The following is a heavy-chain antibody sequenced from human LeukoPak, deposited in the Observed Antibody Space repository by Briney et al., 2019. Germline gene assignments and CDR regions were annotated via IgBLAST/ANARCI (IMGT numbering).Heavy chain of an antibody. CDR3: ARDYSSSWYESDAFDI. CDR2: IYYSGST. D-gene: IGHD6-13*01. V-gene: IGHV4-59*01. Sequence: PSETPSLTCTVSGGSISSYYWSWIRQPPGKGLEWIGYIYYSGSTNYNPSPKSRATISVDTSKNQFSLKLSSVTAADTAVYYCARDYSSSWYESDAFDIWGQGTMVTVSS. J-gene: IGHJ3*02. CDR1: GGSISSYY.